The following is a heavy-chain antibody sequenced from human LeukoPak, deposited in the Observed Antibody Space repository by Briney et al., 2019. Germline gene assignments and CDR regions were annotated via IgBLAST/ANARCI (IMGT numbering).Heavy chain of an antibody. CDR3: ARCSGNSASASDAFDI. CDR1: GYTFTTYY. Sequence: ASVTVSCKSSGYTFTTYYMHWVRQAPGQGLGWMGISNLSGGSTTYAQTFQGRVTMTRDTSTSTVYMELSSLTSGDTAVYYCARCSGNSASASDAFDIWGQGTMVTVSS. D-gene: IGHD4-23*01. CDR2: SNLSGGST. J-gene: IGHJ3*02. V-gene: IGHV1-46*01.